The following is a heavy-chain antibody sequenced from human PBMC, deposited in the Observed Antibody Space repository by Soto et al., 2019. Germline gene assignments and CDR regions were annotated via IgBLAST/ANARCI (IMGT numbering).Heavy chain of an antibody. CDR2: INADNGHT. D-gene: IGHD3-22*01. Sequence: QVQLVQSGAEVKKPGASVKVSCKASGYTFTTYAIHWVRQAPGQRPEWMGWINADNGHTRYSQKFQGRVTITRDTSATTAYIELSSLRSDDTAVYYCATDPHYYDTTGYCLDNWGQGTLVTVSS. V-gene: IGHV1-3*01. CDR3: ATDPHYYDTTGYCLDN. CDR1: GYTFTTYA. J-gene: IGHJ4*02.